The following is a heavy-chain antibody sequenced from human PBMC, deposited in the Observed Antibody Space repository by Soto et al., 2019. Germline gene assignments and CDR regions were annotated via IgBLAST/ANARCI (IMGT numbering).Heavy chain of an antibody. D-gene: IGHD3-22*01. CDR2: IYYSGST. CDR1: GGSISSYY. J-gene: IGHJ5*02. V-gene: IGHV4-59*01. CDR3: ARAIDDSSGYPHWFDP. Sequence: PSQTLSLTCTVSGGSISSYYWSWIRQPPGKGLEWIGYIYYSGSTNYNPSLKSRVTISVDTSKNQFSLKLSSVTAADTAVYYCARAIDDSSGYPHWFDPLGQGTLVTVSS.